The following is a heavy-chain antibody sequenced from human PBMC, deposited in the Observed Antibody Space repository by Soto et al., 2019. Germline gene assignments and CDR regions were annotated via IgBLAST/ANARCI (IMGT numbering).Heavy chain of an antibody. J-gene: IGHJ5*02. CDR2: IYYSGSS. V-gene: IGHV4-59*01. CDR1: GGSISSYF. Sequence: SETLSLTCTVSGGSISSYFWSWIRQPPGKGLEWIGYIYYSGSSNYNPSLKSRVTISVDTSKNQFSLKLTSVTAADTAVYYCARGTYNWFDPWGQGTLVTVSS. CDR3: ARGTYNWFDP.